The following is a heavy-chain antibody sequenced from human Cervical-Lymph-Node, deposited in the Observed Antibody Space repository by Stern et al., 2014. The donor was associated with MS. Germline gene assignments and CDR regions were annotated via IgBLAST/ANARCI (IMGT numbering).Heavy chain of an antibody. Sequence: VQLVQSGPGLVKPSQTLSLTCTVSGGSVGSGSYDWSWIRQPAGKGLEWIGRIYTTGSTYYNPSLKSRVSISIDTSNNQFFLKLTSVTAADTAVYYCARDKEDTNMAFRYFDNWGQGTLVTVSS. D-gene: IGHD5-18*01. CDR2: IYTTGST. CDR1: GGSVGSGSYD. CDR3: ARDKEDTNMAFRYFDN. V-gene: IGHV4-61*02. J-gene: IGHJ4*02.